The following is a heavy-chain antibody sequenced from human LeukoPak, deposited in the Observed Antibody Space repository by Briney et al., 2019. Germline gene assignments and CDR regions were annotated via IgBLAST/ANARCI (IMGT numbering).Heavy chain of an antibody. Sequence: PGGSLRLSYAASGFTFSDYYMSWIRQAPGKGLEWVSYISSSSSYTNYADSVKGRFTISRDNAKNSLYLQMNSLRAEDTAVYYCARDRTVTTREGAFDIWGQGTMVTVSS. J-gene: IGHJ3*02. CDR3: ARDRTVTTREGAFDI. CDR1: GFTFSDYY. D-gene: IGHD4-17*01. V-gene: IGHV3-11*06. CDR2: ISSSSSYT.